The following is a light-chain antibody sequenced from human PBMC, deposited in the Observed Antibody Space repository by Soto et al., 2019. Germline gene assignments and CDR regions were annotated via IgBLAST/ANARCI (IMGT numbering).Light chain of an antibody. CDR3: QQYGSTPSIT. V-gene: IGKV3-20*01. CDR1: QSVTSNY. J-gene: IGKJ5*01. CDR2: AAS. Sequence: EIVLTQSPGTLSLSPGERATLSCRASQSVTSNYLAWYQLKPGPAPRLLIYAASNTATGIPDRFSGSGSGTDFTLSISRLEPEDFAVYYCQQYGSTPSITFGQGTRLEIK.